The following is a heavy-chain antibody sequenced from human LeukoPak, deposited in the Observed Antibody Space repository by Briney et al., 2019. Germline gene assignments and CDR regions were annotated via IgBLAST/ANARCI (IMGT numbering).Heavy chain of an antibody. CDR3: ARGPFGDYYDSSGYITPWDY. CDR2: IYSGGTT. Sequence: PGGSLRLSCAASGFTVSSHYMSWVRQAPGKGLEWVSVIYSGGTTYYADSAKGRFTISRDNSKNTLYLQMNSLRAEDTAVYYCARGPFGDYYDSSGYITPWDYGGQGSLVTVSS. J-gene: IGHJ4*02. V-gene: IGHV3-53*01. CDR1: GFTVSSHY. D-gene: IGHD3-22*01.